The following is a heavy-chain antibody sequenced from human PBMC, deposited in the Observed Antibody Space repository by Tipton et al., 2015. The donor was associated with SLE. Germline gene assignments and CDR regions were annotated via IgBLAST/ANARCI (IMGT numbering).Heavy chain of an antibody. V-gene: IGHV4-38-2*01. D-gene: IGHD4-17*01. J-gene: IGHJ6*03. CDR1: GFSISSGFY. CDR2: IYHSGKT. Sequence: TLSLTCSVSGFSISSGFYWDWIRLLPGKGLQHIATIYHSGKTYYNPSPRGRATISVDTSKNQFSLTLTSVTAADTAVYYCASTHSTVPARPNYYYYMDVWGTGTTVTVPS. CDR3: ASTHSTVPARPNYYYYMDV.